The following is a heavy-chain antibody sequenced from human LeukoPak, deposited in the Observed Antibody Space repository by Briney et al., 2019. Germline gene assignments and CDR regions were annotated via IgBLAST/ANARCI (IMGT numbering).Heavy chain of an antibody. CDR3: AAGGVVAFDY. Sequence: GGSLRLSCAASGFTFSSYWMNWVRQAPGMGLEWVSYMTGSSSTIDYADSVKGRFTISRDNAKNSLYLQMNSLGAEDTAVYYCAAGGVVAFDYWGQGTLVTVSS. J-gene: IGHJ4*02. CDR1: GFTFSSYW. D-gene: IGHD2-21*01. V-gene: IGHV3-48*01. CDR2: MTGSSSTI.